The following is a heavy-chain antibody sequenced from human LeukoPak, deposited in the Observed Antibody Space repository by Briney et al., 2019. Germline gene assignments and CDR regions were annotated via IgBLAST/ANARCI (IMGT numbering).Heavy chain of an antibody. CDR1: GFTFSSYG. D-gene: IGHD5-18*01. Sequence: GGXLRLSCAASGFTFSSYGMHWVRQAPGKGLEGVAVIWYDGSNKYYADSVKGRFTISRGNSKNTLYLQMNSLRAEDTAVYYCAKAQDTAMALDYGGQGTLVTVSA. V-gene: IGHV3-33*06. CDR2: IWYDGSNK. CDR3: AKAQDTAMALDY. J-gene: IGHJ4*02.